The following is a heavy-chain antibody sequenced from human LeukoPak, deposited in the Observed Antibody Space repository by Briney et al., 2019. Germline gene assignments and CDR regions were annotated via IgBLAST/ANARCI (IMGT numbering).Heavy chain of an antibody. Sequence: GASLRLSCVASAFAFSNYAMSWVRQTPGKGLQWLSAISNSGGATYYTDSVKGRFTISRDNSKNTLYLQMNSLRAEDTALYYCAKVRDWYFDLWGRGTLVTVSS. V-gene: IGHV3-23*01. J-gene: IGHJ2*01. CDR2: ISNSGGAT. CDR1: AFAFSNYA. CDR3: AKVRDWYFDL.